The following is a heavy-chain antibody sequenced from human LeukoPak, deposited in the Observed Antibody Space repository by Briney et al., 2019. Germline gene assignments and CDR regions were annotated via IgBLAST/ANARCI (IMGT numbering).Heavy chain of an antibody. CDR2: ISGSGGNT. V-gene: IGHV3-23*01. CDR3: ANGGEGARPSLDH. J-gene: IGHJ4*02. CDR1: GFTFNSYA. Sequence: PGGCPSLSCSASGFTFNSYAMAWVRQAPGKGLGWVSAISGSGGNTYYADSVKGRFTISRDNSKKTLYLQMNSLRVEDTAVYYCANGGEGARPSLDHWGQGALVTVSS. D-gene: IGHD2-21*01.